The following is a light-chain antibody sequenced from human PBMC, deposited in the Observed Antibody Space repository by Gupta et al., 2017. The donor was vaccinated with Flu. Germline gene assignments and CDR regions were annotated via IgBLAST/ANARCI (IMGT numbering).Light chain of an antibody. V-gene: IGKV1-5*03. J-gene: IGKJ1*01. CDR3: QQFNSYWS. Sequence: SPSTLSASVGDRVTITCRATENVSSRLAWYQQKPGKAPKLLLYKASSLETGVPSRFSGSGYGTEFTLTISRLQPDDSATYYCQQFNSYWSFGQGTKVEIK. CDR2: KAS. CDR1: ENVSSR.